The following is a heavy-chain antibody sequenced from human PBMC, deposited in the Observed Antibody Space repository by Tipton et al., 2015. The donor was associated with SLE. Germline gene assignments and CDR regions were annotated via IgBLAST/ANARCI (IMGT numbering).Heavy chain of an antibody. V-gene: IGHV4-61*02. CDR2: IYSSGST. CDR3: ARVGATNVFES. CDR1: GGPISRSTYY. Sequence: TLSLTCTVSGGPISRSTYYWNWFRQSAGKTLEWIGRIYSSGSTIYNPSLKSRVTISVDMSKNELSLRLSSVTAADTAVYYCARVGATNVFESWGQGTLVTVSS. J-gene: IGHJ4*02. D-gene: IGHD1-26*01.